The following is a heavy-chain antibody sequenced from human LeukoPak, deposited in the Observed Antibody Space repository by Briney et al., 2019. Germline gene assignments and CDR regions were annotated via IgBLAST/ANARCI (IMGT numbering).Heavy chain of an antibody. V-gene: IGHV1-24*01. J-gene: IGHJ4*02. CDR3: ATGVGYSSGWYTLHY. CDR2: FDPEDGET. D-gene: IGHD6-19*01. CDR1: GYTLTELS. Sequence: GASVKVSCKVSGYTLTELSMHWVRQAPGKGLEWMGGFDPEDGETIYAQKFQGRVTMTEDTSTDTAYMELSSLRSEDTAVYYCATGVGYSSGWYTLHYWGQGTLVTVSS.